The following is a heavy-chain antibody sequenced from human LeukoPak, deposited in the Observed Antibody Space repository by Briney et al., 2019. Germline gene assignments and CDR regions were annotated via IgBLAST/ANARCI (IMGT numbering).Heavy chain of an antibody. D-gene: IGHD1-26*01. CDR2: INKDGGEK. Sequence: PGGSLRLSCAASGFTFSSYWMSWVRQAPGKGLEWVANINKDGGEKYYVDSGKGRFTISRDNAKTSLYLQMNSLRADDTAVYYCVKDSPPRYSGSPPAYWGQGTLVTVSS. CDR3: VKDSPPRYSGSPPAY. J-gene: IGHJ4*02. V-gene: IGHV3-7*03. CDR1: GFTFSSYW.